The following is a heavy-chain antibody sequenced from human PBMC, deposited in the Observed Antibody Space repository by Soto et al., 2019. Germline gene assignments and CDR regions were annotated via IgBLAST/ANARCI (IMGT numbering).Heavy chain of an antibody. CDR3: ARNRLRQYYYGMDV. CDR2: IYPGDSDT. V-gene: IGHV5-51*01. Sequence: GESLKISCQGSGYSFANYWIAWVRQMPGKGLEWVGVIYPGDSDTRYSPSFRGQVTISADKSISHVYLQWSSLKASDAAMYYCARNRLRQYYYGMDVWGQGTTVTVSS. CDR1: GYSFANYW. D-gene: IGHD3-10*01. J-gene: IGHJ6*02.